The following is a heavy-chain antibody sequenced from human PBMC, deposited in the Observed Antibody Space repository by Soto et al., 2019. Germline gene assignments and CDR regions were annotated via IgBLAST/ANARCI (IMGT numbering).Heavy chain of an antibody. CDR2: ITGTGGDT. J-gene: IGHJ6*02. CDR3: ARIRGYGYGLDG. Sequence: EVQLLESGGGLVQPGGSLRLSCADSGFPLSPYGISWVRQAPGKGLEWVSSITGTGGDTYYADYVKGRFTSSRDNSNNMLYMQMNSLRGEDTAVDYCARIRGYGYGLDGWGQGTRITVSS. V-gene: IGHV3-23*01. D-gene: IGHD5-12*01. CDR1: GFPLSPYG.